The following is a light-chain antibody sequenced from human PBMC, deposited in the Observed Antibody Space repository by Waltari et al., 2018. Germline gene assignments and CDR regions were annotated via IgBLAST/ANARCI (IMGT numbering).Light chain of an antibody. Sequence: QSALTQPASVSGTPGQSIPISCPRTPRDVGSYALVPWYQQHPGEAPKLLICEVFKRPPDISSRFSGSKSGSTASLTISGLQPEDEADYYCCSYAGRGTYVFGSGTKVTVL. CDR2: EVF. V-gene: IGLV2-23*02. CDR3: CSYAGRGTYV. J-gene: IGLJ1*01. CDR1: PRDVGSYAL.